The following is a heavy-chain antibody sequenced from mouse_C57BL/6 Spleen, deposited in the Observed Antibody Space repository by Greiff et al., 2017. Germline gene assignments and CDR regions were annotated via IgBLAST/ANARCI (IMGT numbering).Heavy chain of an antibody. CDR1: GYTFTSYW. CDR2: INPSNGGT. D-gene: IGHD1-1*01. J-gene: IGHJ1*03. V-gene: IGHV1-53*01. Sequence: VQLQQPGTELVKPGASVMLSCKASGYTFTSYWMHWVKQRPGQGLEWIGNINPSNGGTNYNEKFKSKATLTVDKSSSTAYMQLSSLTSEDSAVYYCARDYGSSYGYFDVWGTGTTVTVSS. CDR3: ARDYGSSYGYFDV.